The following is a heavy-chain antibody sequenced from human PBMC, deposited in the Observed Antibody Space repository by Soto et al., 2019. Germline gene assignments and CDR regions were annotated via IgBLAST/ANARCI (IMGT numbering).Heavy chain of an antibody. Sequence: SETLSLTGAVYGGSFSGYYCSWIRQPPWKGLEWIGEINHSGITSYNPSLKSRVTISVDTSKNQFSLKLSSVTAADTAVYYCGRTGYFVPFDYFGQGTLVAFCS. CDR2: INHSGIT. D-gene: IGHD3-22*01. CDR1: GGSFSGYY. V-gene: IGHV4-34*01. J-gene: IGHJ4*02. CDR3: GRTGYFVPFDY.